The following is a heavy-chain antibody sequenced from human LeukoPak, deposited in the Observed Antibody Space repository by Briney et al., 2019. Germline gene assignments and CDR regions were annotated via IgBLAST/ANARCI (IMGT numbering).Heavy chain of an antibody. CDR3: ARVAYGNNATPFDH. Sequence: ASVTVSRKASGYIFTDYYIHWVRQAPGQGPEWMGRINPNSGGTDSAQKFQGRVTMTRVTSITTVYMEMRRLTSDDTAVYYCARVAYGNNATPFDHWGQGTLVIVSS. D-gene: IGHD4-11*01. CDR1: GYIFTDYY. CDR2: INPNSGGT. V-gene: IGHV1-2*06. J-gene: IGHJ4*02.